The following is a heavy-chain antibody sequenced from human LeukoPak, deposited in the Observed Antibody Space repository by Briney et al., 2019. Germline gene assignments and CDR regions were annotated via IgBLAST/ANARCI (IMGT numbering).Heavy chain of an antibody. V-gene: IGHV4-30-2*01. J-gene: IGHJ5*02. CDR1: GGSISSGGYY. D-gene: IGHD2-2*01. Sequence: SQTLSFTCTVSGGSISSGGYYWSWIRQPPGKGLEWIGYIYHSGSTYYNPSLKSRVTISVDRSKNQFSLKLSSVTAADTAVYYCARGGDCSSTSCYNWFDPWGQGTLVTVSS. CDR2: IYHSGST. CDR3: ARGGDCSSTSCYNWFDP.